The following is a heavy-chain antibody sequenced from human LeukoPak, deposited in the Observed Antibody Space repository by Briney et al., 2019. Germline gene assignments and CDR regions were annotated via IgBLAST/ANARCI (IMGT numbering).Heavy chain of an antibody. Sequence: ASVKVSCKASGYTFTSYGISWVRQAPGQGLEWMGWISAYNGNTNYAQKLQGRATMTTDTSTSTAYMELRSLRSDDTAVYYCARNPGRIAVTHFDYWGQGTLVTVSS. J-gene: IGHJ4*02. CDR3: ARNPGRIAVTHFDY. D-gene: IGHD6-19*01. V-gene: IGHV1-18*01. CDR1: GYTFTSYG. CDR2: ISAYNGNT.